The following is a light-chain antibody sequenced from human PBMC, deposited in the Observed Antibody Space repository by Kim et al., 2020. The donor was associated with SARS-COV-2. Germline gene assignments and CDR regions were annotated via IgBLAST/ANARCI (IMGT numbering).Light chain of an antibody. CDR2: AAS. J-gene: IGKJ3*01. CDR3: QQSYSSPFT. Sequence: ASVGDRVTIPCRASQSISKYLNWYQQKPGKAPKLLIYAASTLQSGVPSRFSGSGSGTDLTLTISSLQPEDFATYYCQQSYSSPFTFGPGTKVDIK. V-gene: IGKV1-39*01. CDR1: QSISKY.